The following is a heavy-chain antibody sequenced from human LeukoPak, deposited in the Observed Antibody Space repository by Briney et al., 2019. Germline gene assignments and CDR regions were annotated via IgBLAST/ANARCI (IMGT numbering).Heavy chain of an antibody. Sequence: PGGSLRLSCAAAGVTFSSYWISWVGQAPGNGLSWVANIKQDGSEKYYVDPVKSRVTISRDKAKNSLYLQMNGLRAEDTGVYYCARGGILGATGWFDPWGQGTLVTVSS. CDR2: IKQDGSEK. D-gene: IGHD1-26*01. CDR1: GVTFSSYW. V-gene: IGHV3-7*01. J-gene: IGHJ5*01. CDR3: ARGGILGATGWFDP.